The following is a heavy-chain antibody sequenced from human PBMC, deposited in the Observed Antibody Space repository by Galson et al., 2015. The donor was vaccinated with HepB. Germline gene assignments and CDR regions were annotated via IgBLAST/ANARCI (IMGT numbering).Heavy chain of an antibody. Sequence: SVKVSCKASGYTFTSYGISWVRQAPGQGLEWVGWISSYNGNTNYAQKLKGRVTMTRDTSTSTAYMELRSLRSDDTAVYYCARDLYPPYGSGSYYSPFDYWGQGTLVTVSS. CDR3: ARDLYPPYGSGSYYSPFDY. D-gene: IGHD3-10*01. J-gene: IGHJ4*02. V-gene: IGHV1-18*01. CDR1: GYTFTSYG. CDR2: ISSYNGNT.